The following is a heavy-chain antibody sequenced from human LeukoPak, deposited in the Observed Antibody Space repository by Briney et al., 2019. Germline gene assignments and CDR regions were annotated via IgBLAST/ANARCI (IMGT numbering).Heavy chain of an antibody. CDR3: AREGGSNYYYYMDV. CDR2: ISSSGSTI. V-gene: IGHV3-48*03. CDR1: GFTFSSYE. Sequence: PGGSLRLSCAASGFTFSSYEMNWVRQAPGKGLEWVSYISSSGSTIYYADSVKGRFTISRDNAKNSLYLQMNSLRAEDTAVYYCAREGGSNYYYYMDVWGKGTTVTVSS. J-gene: IGHJ6*03. D-gene: IGHD3-16*01.